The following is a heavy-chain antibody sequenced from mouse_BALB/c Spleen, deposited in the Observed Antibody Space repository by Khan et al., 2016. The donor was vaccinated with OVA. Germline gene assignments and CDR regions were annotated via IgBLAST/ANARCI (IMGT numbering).Heavy chain of an antibody. V-gene: IGHV2-9*02. CDR1: GFSLTSYG. D-gene: IGHD2-3*01. CDR2: IWAGGST. Sequence: QVQLKQSGPGLVAPSQSLSITCTVSGFSLTSYGIHWVRQPPGKGLEWLGVIWAGGSTNYNSALMSRLSISKDNSKSQVFLKMNSLQTDDTVMYYCARGDGYYEDAMDYWGQGISVTVSS. J-gene: IGHJ4*01. CDR3: ARGDGYYEDAMDY.